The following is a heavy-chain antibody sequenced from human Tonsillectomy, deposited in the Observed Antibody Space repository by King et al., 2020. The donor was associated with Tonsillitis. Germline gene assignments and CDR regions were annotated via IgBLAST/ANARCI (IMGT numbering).Heavy chain of an antibody. D-gene: IGHD6-19*01. J-gene: IGHJ4*02. V-gene: IGHV3-30-3*01. CDR2: ISYDGSDK. Sequence: VQLVESGGGVVQPGRSLRLSCADSGFTFSSYAMHWVRQAPGKGLEWVAFISYDGSDKYHADSVKGRFTISRDNSKNTLYLQMSSLRAEDTAVFYCAREQGAVSGTGFDHWGQGTQVTVSS. CDR3: AREQGAVSGTGFDH. CDR1: GFTFSSYA.